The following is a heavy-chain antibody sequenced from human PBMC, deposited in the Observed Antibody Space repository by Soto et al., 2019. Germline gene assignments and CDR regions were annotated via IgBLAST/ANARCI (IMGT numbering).Heavy chain of an antibody. V-gene: IGHV4-30-2*01. D-gene: IGHD6-13*01. Sequence: QLQLQESGSGLVKPSQTLSLTCSVSGGSITRGASSWSWVRQPPGKGLEWIAYISHSGSTYYNPSLKGRVTISVVRSKNQFSLKLTSVTAADTAVYYCVRESAPSGPNYFDTWGPGTLVTVSS. CDR2: ISHSGST. CDR1: GGSITRGASS. J-gene: IGHJ5*02. CDR3: VRESAPSGPNYFDT.